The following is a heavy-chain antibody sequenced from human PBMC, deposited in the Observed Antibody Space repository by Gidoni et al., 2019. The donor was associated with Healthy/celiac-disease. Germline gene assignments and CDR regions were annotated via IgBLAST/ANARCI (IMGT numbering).Heavy chain of an antibody. J-gene: IGHJ2*01. V-gene: IGHV3-33*01. CDR3: ARDTSSSSEPLYFDL. Sequence: QVQLVESGGGVVQPGRSLRLSCAASGFTFSSYGMHWVRQAPGKGLEWVAVIWYDGSNKYYADSVKGRFTISRDNSKNTLYLQMNSLRAEDTAVYYCARDTSSSSEPLYFDLWGRGTLVTVSS. CDR1: GFTFSSYG. D-gene: IGHD6-6*01. CDR2: IWYDGSNK.